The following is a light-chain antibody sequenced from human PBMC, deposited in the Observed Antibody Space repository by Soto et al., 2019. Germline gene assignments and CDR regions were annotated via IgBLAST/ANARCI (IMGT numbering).Light chain of an antibody. CDR1: QSVSSSY. J-gene: IGKJ1*01. Sequence: EIVLTQSPGTLSLSPGERATLSCRASQSVSSSYLAWYQQKPGQAPRLLIYGASSRATGIPDRFSGSGSGTDFTLNISRLEPENCALYYCQQYGSSPKTFGQGTKVEIK. V-gene: IGKV3-20*01. CDR3: QQYGSSPKT. CDR2: GAS.